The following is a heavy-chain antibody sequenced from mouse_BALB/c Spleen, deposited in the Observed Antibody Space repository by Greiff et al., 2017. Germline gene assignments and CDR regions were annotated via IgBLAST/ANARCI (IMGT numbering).Heavy chain of an antibody. D-gene: IGHD1-1*01. V-gene: IGHV1S137*01. CDR3: ARGSSYSGYAMDY. CDR2: ISTYYGDA. Sequence: VQLQQSGAELVRPGVSVKISCKGSGYTFTDYAMHWVKQSHAKSLEWIGVISTYYGDASYNQKFKGKATMTVDKSSSTAYMELARLTSEDSAIYYCARGSSYSGYAMDYWGQGTSVTVSS. CDR1: GYTFTDYA. J-gene: IGHJ4*01.